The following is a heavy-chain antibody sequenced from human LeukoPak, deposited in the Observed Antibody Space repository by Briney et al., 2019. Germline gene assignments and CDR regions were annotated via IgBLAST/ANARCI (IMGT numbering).Heavy chain of an antibody. CDR3: ARQSPVTAATNWFDP. D-gene: IGHD2-2*01. V-gene: IGHV5-51*01. J-gene: IGHJ5*02. CDR1: GYSFTSYW. CDR2: IYHGDSDT. Sequence: GESLKISCKGSGYSFTSYWIGWVRQMPGKGLEWMGIIYHGDSDTRYSPSFQGQVTISADKSISTAYLQWSSLKASDTAMYYCARQSPVTAATNWFDPWGQGTLVTVSS.